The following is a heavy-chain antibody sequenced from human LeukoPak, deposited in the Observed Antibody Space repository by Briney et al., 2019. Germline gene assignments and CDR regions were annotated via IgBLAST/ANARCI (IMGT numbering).Heavy chain of an antibody. V-gene: IGHV4-38-2*02. CDR2: IYHSGST. CDR3: ARDSALFGSTFDL. Sequence: SETLSLTCTVSGYSISSGYYWGWIRQPPGKGLEWIGSIYHSGSTYYNPSLKSRVTISVDTSKNQFSLKLSSVTAADTAVYYCARDSALFGSTFDLWGRGTLVTVSS. J-gene: IGHJ2*01. D-gene: IGHD3-10*02. CDR1: GYSISSGYY.